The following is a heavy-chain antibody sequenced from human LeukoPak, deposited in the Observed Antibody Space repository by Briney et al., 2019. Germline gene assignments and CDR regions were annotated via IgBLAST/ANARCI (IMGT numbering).Heavy chain of an antibody. D-gene: IGHD2-2*01. CDR1: GGSLSSGDYY. CDR3: ASGAVPATLNWFDP. Sequence: PSQTLSLTSTLSGGSLSSGDYYWSWIRHPPGKGLEWIGYIFDSGSTYYNPSLKTRVTISVDTSKNQFSLKLSSVAAADTAWYYCASGAVPATLNWFDPWGQGTLVTVSS. V-gene: IGHV4-30-4*01. J-gene: IGHJ5*02. CDR2: IFDSGST.